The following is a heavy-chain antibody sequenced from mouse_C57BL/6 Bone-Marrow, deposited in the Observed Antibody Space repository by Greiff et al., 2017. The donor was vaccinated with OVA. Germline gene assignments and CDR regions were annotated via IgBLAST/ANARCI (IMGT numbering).Heavy chain of an antibody. D-gene: IGHD1-1*01. CDR1: GFTFSSYA. CDR2: ISDDDSYT. V-gene: IGHV5-4*03. CDR3: ARGGTTIVATEYCAMDY. J-gene: IGHJ4*01. Sequence: DVKLEQSGGGLVKPGGSLKLSCAASGFTFSSYAMYWVRQTPEKRLEWVATISDDDSYTYYPDNVKGRFTITRDNAKNNLYLQKSQLKSEDTAMYYCARGGTTIVATEYCAMDYWGQGTSVTVSS.